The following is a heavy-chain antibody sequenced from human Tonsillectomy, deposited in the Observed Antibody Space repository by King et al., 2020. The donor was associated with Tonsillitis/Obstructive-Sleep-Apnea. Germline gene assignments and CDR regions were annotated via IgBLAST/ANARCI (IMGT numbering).Heavy chain of an antibody. Sequence: VQLVESGGGLIQPGGSLRLSCAASGFTFSSYWMHWVRQAPGKGLVWVSRLNSDGSGTSYADSVKGRFTISRDNAKNTLYLQMNSLRAKDTAVYYCARGGYSGYDFIFDYWGQGTLVTVSS. D-gene: IGHD5-12*01. CDR1: GFTFSSYW. CDR3: ARGGYSGYDFIFDY. J-gene: IGHJ4*02. CDR2: LNSDGSGT. V-gene: IGHV3-74*01.